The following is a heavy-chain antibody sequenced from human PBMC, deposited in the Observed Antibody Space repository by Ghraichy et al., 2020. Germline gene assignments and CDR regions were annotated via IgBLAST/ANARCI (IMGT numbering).Heavy chain of an antibody. V-gene: IGHV1-18*01. CDR2: ISAYNGNT. D-gene: IGHD2-15*01. J-gene: IGHJ3*02. Sequence: ASVKVSCKASGYTFTSYGISWVRQAPGQGLEWMGWISAYNGNTNYAQKLQGRVTMTTDTSTSTAYMELRSLRSDDTAVYYCARDAGYCSGGSCYSRYNAFDIWGQGTMVTVSS. CDR1: GYTFTSYG. CDR3: ARDAGYCSGGSCYSRYNAFDI.